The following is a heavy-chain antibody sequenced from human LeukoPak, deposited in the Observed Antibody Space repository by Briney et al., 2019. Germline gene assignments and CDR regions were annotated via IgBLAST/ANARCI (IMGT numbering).Heavy chain of an antibody. CDR1: GGSISSYY. J-gene: IGHJ4*02. Sequence: PSETLSLTCTVSGGSISSYYWSWIRQPAGKGLEWIGRIYTSGSTNHNPSLKSRVIMSVDTSKNQFSLKLSSVTAADTAVYYCARGRADYFDSSGYYFDYWGQGTLVTVSS. D-gene: IGHD3-22*01. V-gene: IGHV4-4*07. CDR3: ARGRADYFDSSGYYFDY. CDR2: IYTSGST.